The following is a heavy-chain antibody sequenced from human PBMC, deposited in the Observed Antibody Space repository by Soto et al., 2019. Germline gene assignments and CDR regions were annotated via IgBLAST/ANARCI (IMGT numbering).Heavy chain of an antibody. CDR2: ISSSSSYI. V-gene: IGHV3-21*01. CDR1: GFTFSSYS. CDR3: ASLNYDILTGYYNFYYCYGMDV. Sequence: GGSLRLSCAASGFTFSSYSMNWVRQAPGKGLEWVSSISSSSSYIYYADSVKGRFTISRDNAKNSLYLQMNSLRAEDTAVYYCASLNYDILTGYYNFYYCYGMDVWGQGTTVTVSS. D-gene: IGHD3-9*01. J-gene: IGHJ6*02.